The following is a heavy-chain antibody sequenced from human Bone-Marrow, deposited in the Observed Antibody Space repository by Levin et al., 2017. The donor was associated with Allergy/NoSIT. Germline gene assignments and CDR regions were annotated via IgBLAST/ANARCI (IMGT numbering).Heavy chain of an antibody. Sequence: SGPTLVKPTQTLTLTCTFSGFSLSTNGMSVTWIRQPPGKALQWLARIDWDDDKYYTTSLKTRLTISKDTSKNQVVLALTNMDPVDTATYYCAHIRLGQRDSFDYWGQGTLVTVSS. CDR3: AHIRLGQRDSFDY. CDR2: IDWDDDK. CDR1: GFSLSTNGMS. J-gene: IGHJ4*02. V-gene: IGHV2-70*11.